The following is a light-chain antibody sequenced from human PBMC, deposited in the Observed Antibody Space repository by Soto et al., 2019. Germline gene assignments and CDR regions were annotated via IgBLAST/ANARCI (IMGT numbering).Light chain of an antibody. Sequence: SYELTQPPSVSVSPGQTASITCSGDKLGDKYASWYQQKPCQSPVLVIYQDSKRPSGIPERFSGSNSGNTDTLAISGTQAMEEAAYYCQSWDSSTVVFGGGTKLTVL. V-gene: IGLV3-1*01. CDR3: QSWDSSTVV. CDR2: QDS. CDR1: KLGDKY. J-gene: IGLJ2*01.